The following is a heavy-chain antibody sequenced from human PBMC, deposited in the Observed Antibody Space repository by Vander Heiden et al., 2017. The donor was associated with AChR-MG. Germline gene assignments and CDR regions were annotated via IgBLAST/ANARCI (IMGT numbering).Heavy chain of an antibody. D-gene: IGHD3-22*01. Sequence: QVQLQESGPGLVKPSETLSLTCTVSGGSISSYYWSWIRQPPGKGLEWSGYIYYSGSTNYNPSLKSRFTISVDTSKNQFSLKLSSVTAADTAVYYCARARYYYDSSGYYQYYFDYWGQGTLVTVSS. CDR1: GGSISSYY. CDR2: IYYSGST. V-gene: IGHV4-59*01. CDR3: ARARYYYDSSGYYQYYFDY. J-gene: IGHJ4*02.